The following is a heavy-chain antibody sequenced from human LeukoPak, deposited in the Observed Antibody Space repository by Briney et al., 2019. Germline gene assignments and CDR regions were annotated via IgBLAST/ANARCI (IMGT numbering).Heavy chain of an antibody. CDR1: GFTFSTYA. J-gene: IGHJ3*02. Sequence: AGRSLRLSCAASGFTFSTYAMHWVRQAPGKGLEWVAFISYDGTNKYCADSVKGRFTIPRDNSKNTLYLQMNSLRAEDTALYYCAREILTGYAFDIWGQGTMVTVSS. CDR3: AREILTGYAFDI. D-gene: IGHD7-27*01. V-gene: IGHV3-30-3*01. CDR2: ISYDGTNK.